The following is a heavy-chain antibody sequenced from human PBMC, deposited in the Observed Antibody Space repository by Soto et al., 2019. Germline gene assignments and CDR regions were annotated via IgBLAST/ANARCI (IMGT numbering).Heavy chain of an antibody. CDR2: FDPEDGET. CDR3: ATDPARTVTPAN. V-gene: IGHV1-24*01. D-gene: IGHD4-17*01. Sequence: ASVKVSCKVSGYTLTELSMHWVRQAPGKGLEWMGGFDPEDGETIYAQKFQGRVTMTEDTSTDTAYMELSSLRSEDTAVYYCATDPARTVTPANWGQGTLVTVSS. CDR1: GYTLTELS. J-gene: IGHJ4*02.